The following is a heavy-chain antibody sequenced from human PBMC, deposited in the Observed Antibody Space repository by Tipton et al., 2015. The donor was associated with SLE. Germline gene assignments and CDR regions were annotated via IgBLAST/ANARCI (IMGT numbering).Heavy chain of an antibody. D-gene: IGHD4-17*01. CDR3: AREVYGDLDY. CDR1: GYSISSGYY. V-gene: IGHV4-38-2*02. Sequence: LRLSCAVSGYSISSGYYWGWIRRPPGKGLEWIGSIYHSGSTYYNPSLKSRVTISVDTSKNQFSLKLSSVTAADTAVYYCAREVYGDLDYWGQGTLVTVSS. CDR2: IYHSGST. J-gene: IGHJ4*02.